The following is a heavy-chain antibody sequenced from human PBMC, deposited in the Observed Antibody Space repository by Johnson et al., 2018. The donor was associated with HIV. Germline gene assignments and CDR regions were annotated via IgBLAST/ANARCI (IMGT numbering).Heavy chain of an antibody. Sequence: VQLVESGGGVVQPGRSLRLSCAASGFTVSSNYMSWVRQAPGRGLEWVSVIYSGGSTYYADSVKGRLTISRDNAKKSMYLQMNSLRSEDTAVYYCARGDTMIVVVDNAFDIWGQGTMVTVSS. CDR2: IYSGGST. D-gene: IGHD3-22*01. CDR1: GFTVSSNY. CDR3: ARGDTMIVVVDNAFDI. V-gene: IGHV3-66*01. J-gene: IGHJ3*02.